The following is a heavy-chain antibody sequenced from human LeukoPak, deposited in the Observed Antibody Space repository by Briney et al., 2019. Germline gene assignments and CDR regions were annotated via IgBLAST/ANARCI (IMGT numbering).Heavy chain of an antibody. D-gene: IGHD6-13*01. V-gene: IGHV3-43*01. CDR3: AKDISAQSSSWTKFYYYYYGMDV. J-gene: IGHJ6*02. Sequence: QSGGSLRLSCAASGFTFDDYAIHWVRQAPGKGLEWVSLISWDGGSTYYADSVKGRFTISRDNSKNSLYLQMNSLRTEDTALYYCAKDISAQSSSWTKFYYYYYGMDVWGQGTTVTVSS. CDR2: ISWDGGST. CDR1: GFTFDDYA.